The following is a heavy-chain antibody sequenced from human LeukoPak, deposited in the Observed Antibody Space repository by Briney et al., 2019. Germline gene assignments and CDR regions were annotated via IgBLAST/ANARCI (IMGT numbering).Heavy chain of an antibody. CDR3: ARVASGYNRFYFDY. Sequence: PSETLSLTCTVSGYSISIGYYWGWIRQSPGKGLEWIATMYHSGDTYYNPSLKSRVTMSLDTSKNQFSLRLTSVTAADTAMYYCARVASGYNRFYFDYWGQGTLVTVSS. J-gene: IGHJ4*02. V-gene: IGHV4-38-2*02. D-gene: IGHD5-24*01. CDR1: GYSISIGYY. CDR2: MYHSGDT.